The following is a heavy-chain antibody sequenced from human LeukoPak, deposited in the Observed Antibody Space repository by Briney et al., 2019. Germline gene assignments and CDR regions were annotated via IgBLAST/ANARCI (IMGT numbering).Heavy chain of an antibody. V-gene: IGHV1-69*01. D-gene: IGHD3-22*01. CDR1: GGTFSSYA. CDR2: IIPIFGTA. J-gene: IGHJ4*02. CDR3: ARNEDYYDSSGYV. Sequence: SVKVSCKASGGTFSSYAISWVRQAPGQGLEWMGGIIPIFGTANYAQKFQGRVTITADESTSTAYMELSSLRSEDTAVYYCARNEDYYDSSGYVWGQGTLVTVSS.